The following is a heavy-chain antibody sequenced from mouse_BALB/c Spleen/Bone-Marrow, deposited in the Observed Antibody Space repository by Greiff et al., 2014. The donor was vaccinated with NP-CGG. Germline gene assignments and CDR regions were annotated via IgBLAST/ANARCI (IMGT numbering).Heavy chain of an antibody. J-gene: IGHJ2*01. CDR1: GYTFSHYW. CDR3: TRSLRRYFDY. V-gene: IGHV1-9*01. Sequence: QVQLQQSGAELMKPGASVKISCKATGYTFSHYWIERVKQRPGHGLEWIGEILPGTGSTKYNEKFKGKATITADTSSSTAYMQLSSLTSEDSAVYYCTRSLRRYFDYWGQGTALTVSS. CDR2: ILPGTGST. D-gene: IGHD1-2*01.